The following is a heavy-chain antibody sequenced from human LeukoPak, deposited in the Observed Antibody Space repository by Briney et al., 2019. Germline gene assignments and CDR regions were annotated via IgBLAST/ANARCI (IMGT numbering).Heavy chain of an antibody. CDR1: GFTFGDCS. J-gene: IGHJ4*02. CDR3: TGSGYYDFWSGTR. Sequence: GGSLRLSCTGSGFTFGDCSMTWVRQAPGKGLEWVGFIRRKSSGGTTEYAPSVKDRFTISRDDSKNIAYLQMNNLKTEDTGVYYCTGSGYYDFWSGTRWGQGTLVVVSS. D-gene: IGHD3-3*01. V-gene: IGHV3-49*04. CDR2: IRRKSSGGTT.